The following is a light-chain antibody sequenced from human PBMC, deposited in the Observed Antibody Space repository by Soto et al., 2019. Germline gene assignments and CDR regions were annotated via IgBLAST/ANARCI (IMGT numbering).Light chain of an antibody. CDR1: QSLLHSNGNNC. J-gene: IGKJ4*01. V-gene: IGKV2-28*01. CDR3: MQALQTPLT. Sequence: DIVMTPSPLSLAVPPGEPASISCRSSQSLLHSNGNNCLDWYLQKPGQSPQLLIYSGSNRASGVPDRFSGSGSGTDFTLKISRVEAEDVGLYYCMQALQTPLTFGGGTKVEIK. CDR2: SGS.